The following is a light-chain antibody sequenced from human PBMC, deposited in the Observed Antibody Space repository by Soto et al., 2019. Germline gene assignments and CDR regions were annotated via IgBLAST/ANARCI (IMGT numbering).Light chain of an antibody. J-gene: IGKJ5*01. Sequence: EIVMTQSPATLSVSPGERATLSCRASQSVSSSFLAWYQQKPGQAPRLLIYGGSSRATGIPDRFSGSGSGTDLTLTISRLESEDFAVYYCQQYATSPYTFGQGTRLEIK. CDR3: QQYATSPYT. CDR2: GGS. V-gene: IGKV3-20*01. CDR1: QSVSSSF.